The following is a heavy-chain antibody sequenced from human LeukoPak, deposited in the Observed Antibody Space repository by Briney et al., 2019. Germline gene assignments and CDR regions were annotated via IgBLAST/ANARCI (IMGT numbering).Heavy chain of an antibody. CDR1: GGSFSGYY. J-gene: IGHJ6*03. Sequence: PSETLSLTCAVYGGSFSGYYWSWIRQPPGKGLEWIGEINHSGSTNYNPSLKSRVTISVDTSKNQFSLKLSSVTAADTAVYYCASEIAARPSYYYYYYYMDVWGKGTTVTVSS. V-gene: IGHV4-34*01. CDR3: ASEIAARPSYYYYYYYMDV. D-gene: IGHD6-6*01. CDR2: INHSGST.